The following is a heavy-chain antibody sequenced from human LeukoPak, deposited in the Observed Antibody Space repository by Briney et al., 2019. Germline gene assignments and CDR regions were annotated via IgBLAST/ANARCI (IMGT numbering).Heavy chain of an antibody. CDR1: GYTFTGYY. CDR2: INPNSGGT. CDR3: ARGGFTMVRGVIIDYYYYMDV. V-gene: IGHV1-2*02. J-gene: IGHJ6*03. D-gene: IGHD3-10*01. Sequence: ASVKVSCKASGYTFTGYYMHWVRQAPGQGLEWMGWINPNSGGTNYAQKFQGRVTMTRDTSISTAYMELSRLRSDDTAVYYCARGGFTMVRGVIIDYYYYMDVWGKGTTVTVSS.